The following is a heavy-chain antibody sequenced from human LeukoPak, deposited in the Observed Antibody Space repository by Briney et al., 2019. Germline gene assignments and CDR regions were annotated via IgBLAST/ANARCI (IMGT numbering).Heavy chain of an antibody. D-gene: IGHD3-10*01. V-gene: IGHV4-39*01. CDR3: ARQKGNFDY. J-gene: IGHJ4*02. CDR1: GGSISSSGYY. CDR2: IYYSGTT. Sequence: PSETLSLTCTVSGGSISSSGYYWGWIRQPPEKGLEWIGTIYYSGTTYYNPSLKSRVTISVDTSKNQFSLNLSSVTAADTAVYYCARQKGNFDYWGQGTLVTVSS.